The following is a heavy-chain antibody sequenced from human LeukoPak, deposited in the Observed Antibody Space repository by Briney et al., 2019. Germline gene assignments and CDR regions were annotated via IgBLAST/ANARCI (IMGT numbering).Heavy chain of an antibody. V-gene: IGHV3-48*04. J-gene: IGHJ4*02. CDR1: GFTFSSYS. CDR3: ARGIADYFDY. D-gene: IGHD6-13*01. CDR2: ISTTSNTI. Sequence: GGSLRLSCAASGFTFSSYSMHWVRQAPGKGLEWVSGISTTSNTIYYADSVKGRFTISRDNAKNSLYLQMNSLRAEDTAVYYCARGIADYFDYWGQGTLVTVSS.